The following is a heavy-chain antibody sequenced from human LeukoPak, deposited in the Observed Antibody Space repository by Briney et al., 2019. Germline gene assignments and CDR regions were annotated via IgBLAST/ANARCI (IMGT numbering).Heavy chain of an antibody. J-gene: IGHJ4*02. D-gene: IGHD3-10*01. CDR3: ARDHGAGPTDY. V-gene: IGHV4-59*01. Sequence: SETLSLTCSVSGASTTSYYWNWIRQAPGKGLEWIGYIYSDGTTSYSPSLRSRVTISIDTSRNQFSLKLSSVTAADAAVYFCARDHGAGPTDYWGQGTLVTVSS. CDR2: IYSDGTT. CDR1: GASTTSYY.